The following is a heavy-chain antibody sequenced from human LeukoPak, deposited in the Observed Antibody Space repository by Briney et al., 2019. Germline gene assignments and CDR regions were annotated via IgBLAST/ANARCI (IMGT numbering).Heavy chain of an antibody. J-gene: IGHJ5*02. V-gene: IGHV3-74*01. CDR1: GFTLSSYW. CDR3: ARDQEVVAATGWFDP. CDR2: INSDGSST. D-gene: IGHD2-15*01. Sequence: GGSLRLSCAASGFTLSSYWMHWVRQAPGKGLVWVSRINSDGSSTSYADSVKGRFTISRDNAKNTLYLQMNSLRAEDTAVYYCARDQEVVAATGWFDPWGQGTLVTVSS.